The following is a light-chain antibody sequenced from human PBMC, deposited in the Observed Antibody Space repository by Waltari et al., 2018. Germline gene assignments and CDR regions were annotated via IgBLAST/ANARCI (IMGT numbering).Light chain of an antibody. J-gene: IGKJ1*01. Sequence: EIVLTQSPGTLSLSPGERATLSCRASQSVSSSYLAWYQQKPGQAPRLLIYGASSRATGIPDRFSGSGFGTDFTLTISRREPEDFAVYYCQQYTGSPWTFGQGTKVEIK. V-gene: IGKV3-20*01. CDR3: QQYTGSPWT. CDR1: QSVSSSY. CDR2: GAS.